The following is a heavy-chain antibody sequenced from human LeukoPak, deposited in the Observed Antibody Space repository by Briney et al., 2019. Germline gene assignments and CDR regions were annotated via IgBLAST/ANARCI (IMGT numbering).Heavy chain of an antibody. CDR3: ASDGTEDAFDI. CDR1: GGSFSNYY. V-gene: IGHV3-33*08. D-gene: IGHD1-14*01. Sequence: LSLTCAVFGGSFSNYYWTWVRQAPGKGLEWVAVIWYDGSNKYYADSVKGRFTISRDNSKNTLYLQMNSLRAEDTAVYYCASDGTEDAFDIWGQGTMVTVSS. CDR2: IWYDGSNK. J-gene: IGHJ3*02.